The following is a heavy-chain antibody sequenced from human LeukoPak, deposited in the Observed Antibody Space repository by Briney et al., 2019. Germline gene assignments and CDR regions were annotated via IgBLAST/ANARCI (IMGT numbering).Heavy chain of an antibody. J-gene: IGHJ5*02. V-gene: IGHV4-4*07. D-gene: IGHD3-10*01. Sequence: SETLSLTCTVSGGSISSYYWSWIRRPAGKGLEWIGRIYTSGSTNYNPSLKSRVTMSVDTSKNQFSLKLSSVTAADTAVYYCARDLVWFGEGDWFDPWGQGTLVTVSS. CDR2: IYTSGST. CDR1: GGSISSYY. CDR3: ARDLVWFGEGDWFDP.